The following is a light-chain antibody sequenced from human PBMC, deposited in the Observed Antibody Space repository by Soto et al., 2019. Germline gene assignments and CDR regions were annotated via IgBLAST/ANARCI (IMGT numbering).Light chain of an antibody. Sequence: VVLPQSPATLSLSPGERATLSCRTSLSVSVYLDWYQQKPGQAPRLLIYGTSSRATGIPDRFSGSGSGTDFTLTISRLEPEDFAVYYCQQYGNSPITFGQGTRLEIK. CDR2: GTS. J-gene: IGKJ5*01. V-gene: IGKV3-20*01. CDR1: LSVSVY. CDR3: QQYGNSPIT.